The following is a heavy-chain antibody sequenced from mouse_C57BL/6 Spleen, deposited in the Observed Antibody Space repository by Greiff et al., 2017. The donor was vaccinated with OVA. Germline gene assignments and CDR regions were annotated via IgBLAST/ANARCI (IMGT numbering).Heavy chain of an antibody. CDR2: IDPEDGET. J-gene: IGHJ3*01. Sequence: DVQLQESGAELVKPGASVKLSCTASGFNIKDYYLHWVKQRTEQGLEWIGRIDPEDGETKYAPKFQGKATITADTSSNTAYLQLSSLTSEDTAVYYCAHDYDEAWFAYWGQGTLVTVSA. D-gene: IGHD2-4*01. CDR3: AHDYDEAWFAY. CDR1: GFNIKDYY. V-gene: IGHV14-2*01.